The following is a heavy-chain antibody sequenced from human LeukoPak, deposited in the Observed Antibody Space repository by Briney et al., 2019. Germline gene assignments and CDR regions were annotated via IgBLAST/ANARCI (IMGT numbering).Heavy chain of an antibody. CDR3: AKDLGDEATGWFDP. V-gene: IGHV3-15*01. CDR1: GFTFSNAW. CDR2: IKSDGGTT. J-gene: IGHJ5*02. Sequence: GGSLRLSCAASGFTFSNAWMSWVRQAPGKGLEWIGRIKSDGGTTDYAAPVKGRFTISRDDSKNTLYLQMHSLRAEDTAVYYCAKDLGDEATGWFDPWGQGTLVTVSS. D-gene: IGHD4-17*01.